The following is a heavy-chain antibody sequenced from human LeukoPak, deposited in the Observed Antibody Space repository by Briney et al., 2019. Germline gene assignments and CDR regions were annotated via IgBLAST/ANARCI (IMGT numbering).Heavy chain of an antibody. D-gene: IGHD4-23*01. CDR2: IYPGDSDT. CDR1: GYSFTSYW. CDR3: ASSIDYGGNSYAFDY. Sequence: GESLKISCKGSGYSFTSYWIGWVRQMPGKGLEWMGIIYPGDSDTRYSPSFQGQVTISADKSISTAYLQWSSLKASDTAMYYCASSIDYGGNSYAFDYWGQGTLVTVSS. V-gene: IGHV5-51*01. J-gene: IGHJ4*02.